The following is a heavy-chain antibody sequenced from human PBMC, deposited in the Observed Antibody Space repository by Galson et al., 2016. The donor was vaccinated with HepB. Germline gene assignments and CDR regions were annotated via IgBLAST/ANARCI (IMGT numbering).Heavy chain of an antibody. CDR1: TVNFIRYW. J-gene: IGHJ4*02. CDR3: AIFYFDSGSYYNPDY. D-gene: IGHD3-10*01. Sequence: QSGAEVKKPGESLRISCQGSTVNFIRYWISWVRQMPGKGLEWMGRIDPSDSYTKYSASFQGNVTFYLDNFISTAYLQGSSLKASDTALYYCAIFYFDSGSYYNPDYWGQGTLVTVSS. CDR2: IDPSDSYT. V-gene: IGHV5-10-1*01.